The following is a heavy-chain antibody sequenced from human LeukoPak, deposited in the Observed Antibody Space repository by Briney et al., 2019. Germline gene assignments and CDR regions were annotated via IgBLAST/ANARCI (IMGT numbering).Heavy chain of an antibody. CDR3: TRGPVGATRFDY. D-gene: IGHD1-26*01. V-gene: IGHV3-49*04. CDR2: IRSKAYGGTT. J-gene: IGHJ4*02. Sequence: PGGSLRLSCTASGFTFGDYALSWVRQAPGKGLEWVGFIRSKAYGGTTEYAASVKGRFTISRDDSKSIAYLQMNSLKTEDTAVYYCTRGPVGATRFDYWGQGTLVTVSS. CDR1: GFTFGDYA.